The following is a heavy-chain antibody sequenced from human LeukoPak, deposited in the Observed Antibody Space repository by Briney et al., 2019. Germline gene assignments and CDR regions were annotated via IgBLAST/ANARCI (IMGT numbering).Heavy chain of an antibody. D-gene: IGHD2-2*01. CDR1: GYTFTSYY. V-gene: IGHV1-46*01. CDR3: ARGPGRYRGKYCSSTSCYFVY. Sequence: ASVKVSCKASGYTFTSYYMHWVRQAPGQGLEWMGIINPSGGSTSYAQKFQGRVTMTRNTSISTAYMELSSLRSEDTAVYYCARGPGRYRGKYCSSTSCYFVYWGQGTLVTVSS. CDR2: INPSGGST. J-gene: IGHJ4*02.